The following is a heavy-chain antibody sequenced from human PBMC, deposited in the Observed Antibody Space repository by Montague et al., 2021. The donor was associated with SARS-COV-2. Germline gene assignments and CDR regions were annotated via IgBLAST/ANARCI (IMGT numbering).Heavy chain of an antibody. Sequence: SLLLSFSASGFTFSSYSMNWVRQAPGKGLEWVSYISSSSTTIYYADSVKGRFTISRDNAKNSLYLQVNSLRAEDTVVYYCARGGNLWDSSGYYREGYFYGMDVWGQGTTVTVSS. J-gene: IGHJ6*02. CDR2: ISSSSTTI. D-gene: IGHD3-22*01. CDR1: GFTFSSYS. V-gene: IGHV3-48*04. CDR3: ARGGNLWDSSGYYREGYFYGMDV.